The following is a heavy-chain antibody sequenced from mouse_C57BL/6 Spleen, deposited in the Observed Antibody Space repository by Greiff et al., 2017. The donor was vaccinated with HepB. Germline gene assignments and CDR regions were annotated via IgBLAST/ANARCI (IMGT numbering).Heavy chain of an antibody. D-gene: IGHD2-2*01. CDR1: GFTFSSYA. V-gene: IGHV5-4*03. J-gene: IGHJ4*01. Sequence: EVMLVESGGGLVKPGGSLKLSCAASGFTFSSYAMSWVRQTPEKRLEWVATISDGGSYTYYPDNVKGRFTISRDNAKNNLYLQMSHLKSEDTAMYYCARGWLRRDYAMDYWGQGTSVTVSS. CDR3: ARGWLRRDYAMDY. CDR2: ISDGGSYT.